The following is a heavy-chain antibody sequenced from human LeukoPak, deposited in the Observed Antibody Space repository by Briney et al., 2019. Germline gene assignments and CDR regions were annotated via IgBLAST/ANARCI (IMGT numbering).Heavy chain of an antibody. CDR1: GYTFSSYD. D-gene: IGHD1-26*01. J-gene: IGHJ4*02. Sequence: ASVKVSCKASGYTFSSYDISWVRQAPGQGLEWMGIINPTGGSTNYAQKFQGRVTMTRDMSTTTVYMDLSSLKSEDTAVYYCARAGSSGDYQAGSFEYWGQGTLVTVSS. CDR2: INPTGGST. CDR3: ARAGSSGDYQAGSFEY. V-gene: IGHV1-46*01.